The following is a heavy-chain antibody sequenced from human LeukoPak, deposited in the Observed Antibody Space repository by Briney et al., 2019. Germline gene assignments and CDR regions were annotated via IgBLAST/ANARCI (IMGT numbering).Heavy chain of an antibody. V-gene: IGHV3-23*01. J-gene: IGHJ4*02. D-gene: IGHD2-21*01. CDR2: IYENGGTT. Sequence: GGSLRLSCVGSGFTFRSHAMSWVRQAPEKGLEFVSGIYENGGTTYYADSVKGRFSISRDDSKNTLYLQMDSLRGEDTAVYYCAKDFRIGYSAHFDHWGQGALVTVSS. CDR3: AKDFRIGYSAHFDH. CDR1: GFTFRSHA.